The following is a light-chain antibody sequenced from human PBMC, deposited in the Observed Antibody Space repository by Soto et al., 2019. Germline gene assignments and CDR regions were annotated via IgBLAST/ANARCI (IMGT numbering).Light chain of an antibody. V-gene: IGLV2-23*01. J-gene: IGLJ2*01. Sequence: QSALTQPASVSGSPGQSITISCTGTSSDVGSYNLVSWYQQHPGKAPKLMIYEGSKRPSGVYNRFSGSKSGNTASLTVSGLQAEDEAEYYCCSYAGTSTSVVFGGGTKLTVL. CDR1: SSDVGSYNL. CDR3: CSYAGTSTSVV. CDR2: EGS.